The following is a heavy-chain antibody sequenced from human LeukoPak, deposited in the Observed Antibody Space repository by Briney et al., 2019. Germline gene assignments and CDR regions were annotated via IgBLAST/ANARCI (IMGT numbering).Heavy chain of an antibody. D-gene: IGHD1-7*01. V-gene: IGHV4-59*01. CDR3: ARDSRLELDY. J-gene: IGHJ4*02. CDR1: GAYFTNYY. Sequence: SETLSLTCTVSGAYFTNYYWSFIRQPPGKGLEWIGFSSYNGNTNYNPSLKSRVTISLDMSKNQFSLRLNSVTAADTAVYYCARDSRLELDYWGQGTLVTVSS. CDR2: SSYNGNT.